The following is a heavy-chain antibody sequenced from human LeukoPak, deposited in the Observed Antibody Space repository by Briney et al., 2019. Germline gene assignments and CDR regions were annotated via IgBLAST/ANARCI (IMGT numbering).Heavy chain of an antibody. J-gene: IGHJ5*02. V-gene: IGHV4-34*01. CDR2: INHSGST. D-gene: IGHD2-15*01. CDR1: GGSFSGYY. Sequence: SETLSLTCAVYGGSFSGYYWSWIRQPPGKGLEWIGEINHSGSTNYNLSLKSRVTISVDTSKNQFSLKLSSVTAADTAVYYCASGSGALWFDPWGQGTLVTVSS. CDR3: ASGSGALWFDP.